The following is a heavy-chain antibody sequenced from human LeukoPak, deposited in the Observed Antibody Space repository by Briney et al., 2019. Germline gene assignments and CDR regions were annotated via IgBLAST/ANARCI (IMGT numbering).Heavy chain of an antibody. Sequence: ASVKVSCKASGYTFTSYGISWVRQAPGQGLEWMGWISVYNGNTNYAQKLQGRVTMTTDTSTSTAYMELRSLRSGDTAVYYCARDFRFGELSDYYYYGMDVWGKGTTVTVSS. CDR2: ISVYNGNT. J-gene: IGHJ6*04. V-gene: IGHV1-18*04. CDR3: ARDFRFGELSDYYYYGMDV. D-gene: IGHD3-10*01. CDR1: GYTFTSYG.